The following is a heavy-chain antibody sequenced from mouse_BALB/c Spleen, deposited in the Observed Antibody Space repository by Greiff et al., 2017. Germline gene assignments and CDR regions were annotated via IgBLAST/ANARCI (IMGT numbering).Heavy chain of an antibody. CDR2: IYPGNGDT. D-gene: IGHD1-2*01. CDR1: GYTFTSYN. V-gene: IGHV1-12*01. J-gene: IGHJ3*01. Sequence: QVQLQQPGAELVKPGASVKMSCKASGYTFTSYNMHWVKQTPGQGLEWIGAIYPGNGDTSYNQKFKGKATLTADKSSSTAYMQLSSLTSEDSAVYYCASPNSLLRLPFAYWGQGTLVTVSA. CDR3: ASPNSLLRLPFAY.